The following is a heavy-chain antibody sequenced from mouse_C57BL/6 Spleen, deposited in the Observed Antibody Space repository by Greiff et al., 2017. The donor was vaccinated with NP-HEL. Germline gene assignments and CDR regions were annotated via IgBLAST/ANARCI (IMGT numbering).Heavy chain of an antibody. J-gene: IGHJ4*01. CDR2: IYPSDSET. CDR1: GYTFTSYW. D-gene: IGHD3-2*02. Sequence: QVQLQQPGAELVRPGSSVKLSCKASGYTFTSYWMDWVKQRPGQGLEWIGNIYPSDSETHYNQKFKDKATLTVDKSSSTAYMQLSSLTSEDSAVYYCARGWAQATLYAMDYWGQGTSVTVS. CDR3: ARGWAQATLYAMDY. V-gene: IGHV1-61*01.